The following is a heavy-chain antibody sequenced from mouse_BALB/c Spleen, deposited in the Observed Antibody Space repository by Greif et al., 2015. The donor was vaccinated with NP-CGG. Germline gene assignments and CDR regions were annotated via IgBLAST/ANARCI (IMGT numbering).Heavy chain of an antibody. J-gene: IGHJ3*01. CDR3: NGNWFAY. Sequence: EVQLVESGAELVGSGASVKLSCTASGFNIKDYYMHWVKQRPEQGLEWIGWIDPENGDIEYAPKFQGKATMTADTSSNTAYLQLSILTSEDTAVYYCNGNWFAYWGQGTLVTVAA. CDR1: GFNIKDYY. CDR2: IDPENGDI. V-gene: IGHV14-4*02.